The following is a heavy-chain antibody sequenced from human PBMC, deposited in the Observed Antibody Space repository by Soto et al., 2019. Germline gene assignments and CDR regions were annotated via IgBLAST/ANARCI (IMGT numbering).Heavy chain of an antibody. V-gene: IGHV3-23*01. CDR1: GFTFSSYA. Sequence: GGSLRLSCAASGFTFSSYAMSWVRQAPGKGLEWVSAISGSGGSTYYADSVKGRFTISRDNSKNTLYLQMNSLRAEDTAVYYCAKGGDDIVVVVAAFFDYWGQGTLVTVSS. CDR3: AKGGDDIVVVVAAFFDY. CDR2: ISGSGGST. J-gene: IGHJ4*02. D-gene: IGHD2-15*01.